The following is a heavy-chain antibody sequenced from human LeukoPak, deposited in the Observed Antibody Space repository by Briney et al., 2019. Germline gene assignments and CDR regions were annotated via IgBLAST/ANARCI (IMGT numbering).Heavy chain of an antibody. CDR3: AKEKLDNTRLLWFGELASSFGY. CDR1: GFTFSSYA. V-gene: IGHV3-23*01. Sequence: PGGSLGLSCAASGFTFSSYAMSWVRQAPGKGLEWVSAISGSGGSTYYADSVKGRFTISRDNSKNTLYLQMNSLRAEDTAVYYCAKEKLDNTRLLWFGELASSFGYWGQGTLVTVSS. CDR2: ISGSGGST. J-gene: IGHJ4*02. D-gene: IGHD3-10*01.